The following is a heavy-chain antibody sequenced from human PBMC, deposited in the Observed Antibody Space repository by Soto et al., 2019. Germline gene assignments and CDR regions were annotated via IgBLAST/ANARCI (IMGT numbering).Heavy chain of an antibody. CDR3: ARLRIQLWSTDFDY. J-gene: IGHJ4*02. CDR1: GGSISSSSYY. D-gene: IGHD5-18*01. V-gene: IGHV4-39*01. CDR2: IYYSGST. Sequence: SQTLSLTCTVSGGSISSSSYYWGWIRQPPGKGLEWIGSIYYSGSTYYNPSLKSRVTISVDTSKNQFSLKLSSVTAADTAVYYCARLRIQLWSTDFDYWGQGTLVTVSS.